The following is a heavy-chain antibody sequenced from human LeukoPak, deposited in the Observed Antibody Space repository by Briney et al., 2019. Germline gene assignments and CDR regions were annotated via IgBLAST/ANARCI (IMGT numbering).Heavy chain of an antibody. J-gene: IGHJ5*02. D-gene: IGHD3-10*01. CDR3: ARDPYYYGSGSWFDP. CDR2: ISSSSSTI. V-gene: IGHV3-48*01. CDR1: GFTFSSYS. Sequence: AGGSLRLSCAASGFTFSSYSMNWVRQAPGKGLEWVSYISSSSSTIYYADSVKGRFTISRDNAKNSLYLQMNSLRAEDTAVYYCARDPYYYGSGSWFDPWGQGTLVTVSS.